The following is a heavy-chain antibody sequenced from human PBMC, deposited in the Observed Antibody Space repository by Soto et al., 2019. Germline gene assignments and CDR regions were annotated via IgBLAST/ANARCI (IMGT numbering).Heavy chain of an antibody. CDR1: GFTFSSYS. Sequence: GGSLRLSCAASGFTFSSYSMNWVRQAPGKGLEWVSSISSSSSYIYYADSVKGRFTISRDNAKNSLYLQMNSLRAEDTAVYYCAREYTIFGVVISWGMDVWGQGTTVTVSS. CDR2: ISSSSSYI. V-gene: IGHV3-21*01. CDR3: AREYTIFGVVISWGMDV. D-gene: IGHD3-3*01. J-gene: IGHJ6*02.